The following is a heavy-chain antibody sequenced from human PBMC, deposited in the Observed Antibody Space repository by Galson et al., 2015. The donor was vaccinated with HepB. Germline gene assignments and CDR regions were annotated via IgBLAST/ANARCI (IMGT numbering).Heavy chain of an antibody. CDR2: ISYDGSNK. J-gene: IGHJ6*02. D-gene: IGHD4-17*01. CDR1: GFTLSSYA. CDR3: ARENRNGDYGPYGMVV. V-gene: IGHV3-30-3*01. Sequence: SLRLSCAASGFTLSSYAMHWVRQAPGKGLEWVAVISYDGSNKYYADSVKGRFTISRDNSKNTLYLQMNSLRAEDTAVYYCARENRNGDYGPYGMVVWGQGTTVTVSS.